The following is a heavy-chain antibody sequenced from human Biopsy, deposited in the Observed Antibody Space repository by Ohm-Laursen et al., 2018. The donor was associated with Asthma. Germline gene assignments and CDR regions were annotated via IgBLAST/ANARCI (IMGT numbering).Heavy chain of an antibody. CDR3: AKARCYYYYCDMEV. CDR1: GGTSNNYA. J-gene: IGHJ6*02. CDR2: ISPIFGST. V-gene: IGHV1-69*01. Sequence: SSVKVSCKPSGGTSNNYAINWVRQAPGQGLEWMGGISPIFGSTAYAQKFQGRVTITADVFTSTVYMELSGPRSEDTAVLYCAKARCYYYYCDMEVWGPGTAITVSS.